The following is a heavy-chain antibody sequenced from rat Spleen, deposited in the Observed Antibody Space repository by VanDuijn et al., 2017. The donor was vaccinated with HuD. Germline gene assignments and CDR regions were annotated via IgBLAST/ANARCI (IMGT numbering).Heavy chain of an antibody. CDR3: ARRSYTGMDA. CDR1: GYTFTNFY. D-gene: IGHD4-1*01. V-gene: IGHV1-43*01. CDR2: INTGSGAT. Sequence: QVQLEQSGAELAKPGSSVKISCKASGYTFTNFYITWIKQTTGQGLEYFGSINTGSGATNYNEKFKGKATLTVDKSSSTAFMQLSSLTPDDSAVYYCARRSYTGMDAWGQGTSVTVSS. J-gene: IGHJ4*01.